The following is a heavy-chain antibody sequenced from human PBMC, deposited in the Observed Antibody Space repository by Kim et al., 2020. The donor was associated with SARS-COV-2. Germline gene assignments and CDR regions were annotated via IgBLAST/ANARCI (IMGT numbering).Heavy chain of an antibody. CDR1: GFTVSSNY. D-gene: IGHD6-13*01. CDR3: ARDLSELAVDY. CDR2: IYSGGST. V-gene: IGHV3-66*01. Sequence: GGSLRLSCAASGFTVSSNYMNWVRQAPGKGLEWVSVIYSGGSTFYADSVKGRFTISRDNSKNTLYLQMNSLRAEDTAVYYCARDLSELAVDYWGQGTLVTVSS. J-gene: IGHJ4*02.